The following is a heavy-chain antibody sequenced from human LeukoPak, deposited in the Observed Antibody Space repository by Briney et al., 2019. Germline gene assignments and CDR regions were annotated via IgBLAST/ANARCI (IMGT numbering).Heavy chain of an antibody. Sequence: GGSLRLSCAASGFTFSSYGMHWVRQAPGKGLEWVAFIRYDGSNKYYADSVKGRFTISRDNSKNTLYLQMNSLRAEDTAVYYCAKIGGFADIVVVPAALDAFDIWGQGTMVTVSS. J-gene: IGHJ3*02. CDR3: AKIGGFADIVVVPAALDAFDI. CDR1: GFTFSSYG. CDR2: IRYDGSNK. V-gene: IGHV3-30*02. D-gene: IGHD2-2*01.